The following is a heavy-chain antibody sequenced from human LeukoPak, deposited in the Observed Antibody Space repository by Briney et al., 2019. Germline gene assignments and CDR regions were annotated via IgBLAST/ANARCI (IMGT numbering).Heavy chain of an antibody. CDR2: INPNSGGT. D-gene: IGHD6-19*01. CDR3: ARREVAVAGRTLDY. Sequence: GASVKVSCKASGYTFTDYYMHWVRQAPGQGLEWMGWINPNSGGTIYTQKFQGRVTMTRDTSISTAYMELSRLRSDDTAVYFCARREVAVAGRTLDYWGQGTLVTVSS. V-gene: IGHV1-2*02. CDR1: GYTFTDYY. J-gene: IGHJ4*02.